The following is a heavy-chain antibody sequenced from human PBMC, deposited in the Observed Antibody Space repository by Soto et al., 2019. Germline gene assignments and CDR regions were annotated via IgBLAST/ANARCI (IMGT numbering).Heavy chain of an antibody. CDR3: ARVQEFSYYYYGMDV. CDR2: IDPSDSYT. Sequence: PGESLKISCKGSGYSFTSYWISWVRQMPGKGLEWMGRIDPSDSYTNYSPSFQGHVTTSADKSISTAYLQWSSLKASDTAMYYCARVQEFSYYYYGMDVWGQGTTVTVSS. D-gene: IGHD3-10*01. CDR1: GYSFTSYW. J-gene: IGHJ6*02. V-gene: IGHV5-10-1*01.